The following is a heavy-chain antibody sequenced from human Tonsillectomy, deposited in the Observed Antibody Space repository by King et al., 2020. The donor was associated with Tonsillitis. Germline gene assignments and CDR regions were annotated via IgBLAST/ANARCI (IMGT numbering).Heavy chain of an antibody. V-gene: IGHV4-31*03. J-gene: IGHJ4*02. CDR3: ASTPPTRHGVVHY. D-gene: IGHD2-15*01. CDR1: GGSISSGGYY. Sequence: QLQESCPGLVKPSQTLSLTCTVSGGSISSGGYYWSCIRQHPGKGLEWIGDIYYSGSTYYNPSLKSRVTISVDTSKNQFSLKLSSVTAADTAVYYCASTPPTRHGVVHYWGQGTLVTVSS. CDR2: IYYSGST.